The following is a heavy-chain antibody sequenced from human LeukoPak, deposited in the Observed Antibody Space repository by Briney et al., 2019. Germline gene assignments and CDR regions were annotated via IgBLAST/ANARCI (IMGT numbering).Heavy chain of an antibody. J-gene: IGHJ5*02. CDR2: IYYSGST. Sequence: PSETLSLTCTVSGGSISSSSYYWSWIRQPPGKGLEWIGYIYYSGSTNYNPSLKSRVTISVDTSKNQFSLKLSSVTAADTAVYYCARQFDPWGQGTLVTVSS. CDR3: ARQFDP. CDR1: GGSISSSSYY. V-gene: IGHV4-61*01.